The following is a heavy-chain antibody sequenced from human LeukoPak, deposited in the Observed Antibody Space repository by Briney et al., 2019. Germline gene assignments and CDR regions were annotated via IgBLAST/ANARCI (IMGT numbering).Heavy chain of an antibody. CDR1: GGTFSSYA. V-gene: IGHV1-69*04. D-gene: IGHD2-15*01. Sequence: SVKVPCKASGGTFSSYAISWVRQAPGQGLEWMGRIIPILGIANYAQKFQGRVTITADKSTSTAYMELSSLRSEDTAVYYCAREYCSGGSCHGGFDYWGQGTLVTVSS. J-gene: IGHJ4*02. CDR3: AREYCSGGSCHGGFDY. CDR2: IIPILGIA.